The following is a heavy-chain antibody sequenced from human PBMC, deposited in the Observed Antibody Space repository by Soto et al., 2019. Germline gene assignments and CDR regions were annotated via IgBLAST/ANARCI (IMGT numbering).Heavy chain of an antibody. V-gene: IGHV1-69*13. CDR1: GGTFSSCA. CDR2: IIPIFGTA. J-gene: IGHJ5*02. CDR3: ARDAGTELVVVPAAILKAWFDP. Sequence: GASVKVSCKTSGGTFSSCAISWVRQAPGQGLEWMGCIIPIFGTANYAQKFQGRVTITADESTSTAYMELSSLRSEDTAVYYCARDAGTELVVVPAAILKAWFDPWGQGTLVTV. D-gene: IGHD2-2*01.